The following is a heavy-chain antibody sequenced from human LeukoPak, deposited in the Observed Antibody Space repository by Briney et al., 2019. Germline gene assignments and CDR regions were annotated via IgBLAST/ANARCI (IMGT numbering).Heavy chain of an antibody. CDR3: ARERDSGYDSTFDY. CDR2: IYYSGST. V-gene: IGHV4-59*12. Sequence: SETLSLTCTVSGGSISSYYWSWIRQPPGKGLEWIGYIYYSGSTNYNPSLKSRVTISVDTSKNQFSLKLSSVTAADTAVYYCARERDSGYDSTFDYWGQGTLVTVSS. CDR1: GGSISSYY. J-gene: IGHJ4*02. D-gene: IGHD5-12*01.